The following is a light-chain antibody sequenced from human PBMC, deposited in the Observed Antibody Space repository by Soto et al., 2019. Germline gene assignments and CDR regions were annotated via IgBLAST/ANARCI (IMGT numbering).Light chain of an antibody. CDR3: QSYDGTLSDYV. CDR2: GNN. V-gene: IGLV1-40*01. J-gene: IGLJ1*01. CDR1: SSSIGAGYD. Sequence: QSVMTQPPSVSGAPGQRVTISCIGSSSSIGAGYDVHWYQQLPGTAPKLLIYGNNNRPSGVPDRFSGSKSGTSASLAITGLQAEDEADYYCQSYDGTLSDYVFGTGTKLTVL.